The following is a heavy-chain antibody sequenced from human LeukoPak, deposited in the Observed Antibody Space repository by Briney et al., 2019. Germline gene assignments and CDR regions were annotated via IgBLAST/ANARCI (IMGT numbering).Heavy chain of an antibody. CDR1: GGSISSYY. Sequence: PSETLSLTCTVSGGSISSYYWSWIRQPAGKGLEWIGRIYTSGSTNYNPSLKSRVTMSVDTSKNQFSLKLSSVTAADTAVYYCARHTQRTSLNYYYYYYMDVWGKGTTVTVSS. CDR3: ARHTQRTSLNYYYYYYMDV. J-gene: IGHJ6*03. V-gene: IGHV4-4*07. CDR2: IYTSGST. D-gene: IGHD1-14*01.